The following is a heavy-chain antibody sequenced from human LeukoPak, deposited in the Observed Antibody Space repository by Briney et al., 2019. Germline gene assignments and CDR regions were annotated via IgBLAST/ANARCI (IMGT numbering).Heavy chain of an antibody. V-gene: IGHV3-30*18. J-gene: IGHJ4*02. Sequence: GGSLRLSCAASGFTFSSYGMHWVRLAPGKGLEWVAVISYDGSNKYYADSVKGRFTISRDNSKNTLYLQMNSLRAEDTAVYYCAKLADDYTFDYWGQGTLVTVSS. CDR2: ISYDGSNK. CDR1: GFTFSSYG. D-gene: IGHD4-11*01. CDR3: AKLADDYTFDY.